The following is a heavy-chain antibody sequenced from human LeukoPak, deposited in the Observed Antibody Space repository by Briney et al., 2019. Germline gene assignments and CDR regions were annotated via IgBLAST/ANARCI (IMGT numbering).Heavy chain of an antibody. V-gene: IGHV3-30*18. Sequence: GRSLRLSCAASGFTFSSYGMHWVRQAPGNGLESVAVISYDGSNKYYADSVKGRFTISRDNSKNTLYLQMNSLRAEDTAVYYCAKDAPAGYYYGMDVWGQGTTVTVSS. CDR3: AKDAPAGYYYGMDV. CDR1: GFTFSSYG. J-gene: IGHJ6*02. CDR2: ISYDGSNK.